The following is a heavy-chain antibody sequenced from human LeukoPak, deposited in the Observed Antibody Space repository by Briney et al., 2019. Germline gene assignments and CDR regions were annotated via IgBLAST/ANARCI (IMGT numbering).Heavy chain of an antibody. J-gene: IGHJ3*02. Sequence: GGSLRLSCAASGFTFSSYWMHWVRQAPGKGLVWVSRINSDGSSTSYADSVKGRFTISRDNAKNTLYLQMNSLRAEDTAVYYCARYVVAGNYGAFDIWGQGTMVTVSS. CDR1: GFTFSSYW. CDR2: INSDGSST. D-gene: IGHD6-19*01. V-gene: IGHV3-74*01. CDR3: ARYVVAGNYGAFDI.